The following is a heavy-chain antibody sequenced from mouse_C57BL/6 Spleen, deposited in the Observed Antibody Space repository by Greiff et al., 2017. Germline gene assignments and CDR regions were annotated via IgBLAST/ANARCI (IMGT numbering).Heavy chain of an antibody. V-gene: IGHV1-81*01. CDR2: IYPRSGNT. Sequence: VMLVESGAELARPGASVKLSCKASGYTFTSYGISWVKQRTGQGLEWIGEIYPRSGNTYYNEKFKGKATLTADKSSSTAYMELRSLTSEDSAVYFCARSGDYDPFAYWGQGTLVTVSA. CDR3: ARSGDYDPFAY. D-gene: IGHD2-4*01. CDR1: GYTFTSYG. J-gene: IGHJ3*01.